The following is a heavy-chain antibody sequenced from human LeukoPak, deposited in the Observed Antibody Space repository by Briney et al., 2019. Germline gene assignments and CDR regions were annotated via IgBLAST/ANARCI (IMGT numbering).Heavy chain of an antibody. V-gene: IGHV3-21*01. CDR1: GITLSSYS. CDR2: ISSSSSYI. D-gene: IGHD3-9*01. CDR3: ARGSNFDWLLSSSTYYFDY. J-gene: IGHJ4*02. Sequence: GGSLRLSCAASGITLSSYSMNWVRQAPGKGLEWVASISSSSSYIYYADSVKGRFTISRDNAKNSLYLQMNSLRAEDTAVYYCARGSNFDWLLSSSTYYFDYWGQGTLVTVSS.